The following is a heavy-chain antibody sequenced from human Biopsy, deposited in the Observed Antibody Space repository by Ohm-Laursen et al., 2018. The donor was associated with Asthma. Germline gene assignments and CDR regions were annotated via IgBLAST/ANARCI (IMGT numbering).Heavy chain of an antibody. Sequence: SLRLSCAASGFSLADYAMYWVRHAPGKALEWVSVISWNSGHIAYADSVKGRFTISRDTAKNSLYLQMNNLRVEDTAFYYCARDFGAGDSDGDDLTLTHYYGMDVWGQGTTVTVSS. CDR2: ISWNSGHI. J-gene: IGHJ6*02. V-gene: IGHV3-9*01. CDR1: GFSLADYA. CDR3: ARDFGAGDSDGDDLTLTHYYGMDV. D-gene: IGHD4-17*01.